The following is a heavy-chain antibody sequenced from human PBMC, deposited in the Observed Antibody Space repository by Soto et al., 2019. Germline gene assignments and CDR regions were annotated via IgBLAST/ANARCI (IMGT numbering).Heavy chain of an antibody. Sequence: ASVEVSCKASGYTFTTYGINSLRQAPGQGLEWMGWISGYNGNTKYAQNLQGRVTMTTDTSTSTAYMELRSLRSDDTALYYCARDGIAARPTPDYWGQGTLVTVSS. CDR1: GYTFTTYG. CDR2: ISGYNGNT. CDR3: ARDGIAARPTPDY. J-gene: IGHJ4*02. D-gene: IGHD6-6*01. V-gene: IGHV1-18*01.